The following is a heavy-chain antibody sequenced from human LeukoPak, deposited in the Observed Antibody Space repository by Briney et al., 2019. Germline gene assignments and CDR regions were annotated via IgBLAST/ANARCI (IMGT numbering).Heavy chain of an antibody. Sequence: GASVKVSCKTSGYTFTGYYMHWVRQAPGQGLEWMGWISAYNGNTNYAQKLQGRVTMTTDTSTSTAYMELRSLRSDDTAVYYCATSLDTAMVLYYGMDVWGQGTTVTVSS. CDR2: ISAYNGNT. D-gene: IGHD5-18*01. J-gene: IGHJ6*02. CDR3: ATSLDTAMVLYYGMDV. CDR1: GYTFTGYY. V-gene: IGHV1-18*04.